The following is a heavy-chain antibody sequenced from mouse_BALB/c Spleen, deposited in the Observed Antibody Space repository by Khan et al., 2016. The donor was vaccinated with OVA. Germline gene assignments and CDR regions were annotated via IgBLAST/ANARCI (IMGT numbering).Heavy chain of an antibody. CDR1: GFSLTGYG. J-gene: IGHJ4*01. V-gene: IGHV2-6-7*01. CDR2: IWGDGST. CDR3: ARAYYANYREAMDY. Sequence: VQLQESGPGLVAPSQSLSITCTVSGFSLTGYGVNWVRQPPGKGLEWLGMIWGDGSTDYNSALKSRLSISKDNSKSQVFLKMNSLQTDDTARYYCARAYYANYREAMDYWGQGTSDTVSS. D-gene: IGHD2-10*01.